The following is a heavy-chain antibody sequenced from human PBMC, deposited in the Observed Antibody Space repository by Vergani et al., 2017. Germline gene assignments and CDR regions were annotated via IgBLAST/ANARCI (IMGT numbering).Heavy chain of an antibody. J-gene: IGHJ4*02. CDR3: ARGPYYYGSGSYYNAPFDY. CDR2: IYYSGST. D-gene: IGHD3-10*01. V-gene: IGHV4-39*07. CDR1: GGSISSSSYY. Sequence: QLQLQESGPGLVKPSETLSLTCTVSGGSISSSSYYWGWIRQPPGKGLEWIGSIYYSGSTYYNPSLKSRLTISVDTSKNQFSLKLSSVTAADTAVYYCARGPYYYGSGSYYNAPFDYWGQGTLVTVSS.